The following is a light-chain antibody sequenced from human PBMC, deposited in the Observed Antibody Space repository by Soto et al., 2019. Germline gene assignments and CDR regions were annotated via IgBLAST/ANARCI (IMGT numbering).Light chain of an antibody. CDR1: QSLLHSNGYNY. V-gene: IGKV2-28*01. CDR3: MQALQTPWT. CDR2: WGS. Sequence: DIVMTQSPLSLPDTPGEPASISCRSSQSLLHSNGYNYLDWYLQKPGQSPQLLIYWGSNRASGVPDRFSGCGSGTDFTLKISRVEAEDVGVYYCMQALQTPWTFGQGTKVDIK. J-gene: IGKJ1*01.